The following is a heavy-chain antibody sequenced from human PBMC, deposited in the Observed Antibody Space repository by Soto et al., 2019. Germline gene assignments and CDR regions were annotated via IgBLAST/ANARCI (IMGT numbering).Heavy chain of an antibody. Sequence: GGSLRLSCEVSGFTFSAYGMHWVRQAPGKGLEWVAVISYDGTNKYYADSVNGRLIISRDNSKNTLSLQMISLRAEDTAVYYCAKIGIPDYYDRSGFAYWGQGALVTVSS. CDR3: AKIGIPDYYDRSGFAY. CDR2: ISYDGTNK. CDR1: GFTFSAYG. V-gene: IGHV3-30*18. J-gene: IGHJ4*02. D-gene: IGHD3-22*01.